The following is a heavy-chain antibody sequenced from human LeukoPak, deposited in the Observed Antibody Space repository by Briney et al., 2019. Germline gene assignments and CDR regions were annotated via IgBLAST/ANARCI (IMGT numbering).Heavy chain of an antibody. CDR1: GYTFTSYY. CDR2: INPSGGST. D-gene: IGHD3-16*02. Sequence: GASVKVSCKASGYTFTSYYMHWVRQAPGQGLEWMGIINPSGGSTSYAQKFQGRVTMTRDTSTSTVYMELNTLRAEDTAVYFCAREEHYRRYFALWGRGTLVTVSS. V-gene: IGHV1-46*01. CDR3: AREEHYRRYFAL. J-gene: IGHJ2*01.